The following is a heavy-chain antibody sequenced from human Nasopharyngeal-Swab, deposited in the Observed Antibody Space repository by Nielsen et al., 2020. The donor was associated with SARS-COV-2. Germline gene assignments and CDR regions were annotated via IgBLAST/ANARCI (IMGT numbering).Heavy chain of an antibody. CDR3: ARMVVAGNRWGRGYYYYGMDV. CDR2: IYWDDDK. Sequence: SGPTLVKPTQTLTLTCTFSGFSLSTSGVGVGWIRQPPGKALEWLALIYWDDDKRYSTSLKTRLTISKDTSKNQVVLTMTNMDPVDTATYYCARMVVAGNRWGRGYYYYGMDVWGQGTTVTVSS. J-gene: IGHJ6*02. CDR1: GFSLSTSGVG. V-gene: IGHV2-5*02. D-gene: IGHD6-19*01.